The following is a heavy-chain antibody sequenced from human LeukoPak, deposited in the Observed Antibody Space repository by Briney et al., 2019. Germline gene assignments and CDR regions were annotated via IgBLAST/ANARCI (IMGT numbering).Heavy chain of an antibody. D-gene: IGHD4/OR15-4a*01. Sequence: PSETLSLTCTVSGGSISSYYWSWIRQPPGKGLEWIGYIYYSGSTNYNPSLKSRVTISVDTSKNQFSLKLSSVTAADTAVYYCAVANSNYYYYYMDVWGKGTTVTISS. CDR1: GGSISSYY. CDR2: IYYSGST. V-gene: IGHV4-59*01. CDR3: AVANSNYYYYYMDV. J-gene: IGHJ6*03.